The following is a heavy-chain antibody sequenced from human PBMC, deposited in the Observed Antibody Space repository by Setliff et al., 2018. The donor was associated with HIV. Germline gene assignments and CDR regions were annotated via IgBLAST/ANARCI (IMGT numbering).Heavy chain of an antibody. CDR3: ARDKGYYYMDV. CDR2: IYTSGSA. CDR1: GVSISSGSYY. V-gene: IGHV4-61*02. Sequence: SETLSLTCTVTGVSISSGSYYWSWIRQSAGKGLEWIGRIYTSGSANDNPSLKSRITISVDTSNNQFSLRLSSVTAADTAVYYCARDKGYYYMDVWGKGITVTVSS. J-gene: IGHJ6*03.